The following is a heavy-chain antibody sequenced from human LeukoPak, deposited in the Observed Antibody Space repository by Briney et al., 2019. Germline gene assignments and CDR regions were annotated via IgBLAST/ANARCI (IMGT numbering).Heavy chain of an antibody. CDR2: INTDGSST. V-gene: IGHV3-74*01. CDR3: AVLPPDYYFDY. Sequence: GGSLRLSCAASGFTFSSYWMHWVRQAPGKGLVWVSRINTDGSSTSYADSVKGRFTISRDNAKNTLYLQMNSLRAEDTAVYYCAVLPPDYYFDYWGQGTLVTVSS. D-gene: IGHD1-14*01. J-gene: IGHJ4*02. CDR1: GFTFSSYW.